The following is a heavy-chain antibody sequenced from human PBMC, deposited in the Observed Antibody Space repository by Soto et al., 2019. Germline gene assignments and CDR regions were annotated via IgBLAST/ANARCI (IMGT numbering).Heavy chain of an antibody. CDR1: GFTFSSYA. Sequence: GGSLRLSCAASGFTFSSYAMHWVRQAPGKGLEWVAVISYDGSNKYYADSVKGRFTISRDNSKNTLYLQMNSLRAEDTAVYYCAKGTSTSPYSLWGQGTLVTV. V-gene: IGHV3-30-3*01. CDR2: ISYDGSNK. D-gene: IGHD2-2*01. CDR3: AKGTSTSPYSL. J-gene: IGHJ4*02.